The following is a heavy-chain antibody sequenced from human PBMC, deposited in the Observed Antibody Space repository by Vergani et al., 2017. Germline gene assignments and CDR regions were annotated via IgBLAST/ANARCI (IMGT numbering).Heavy chain of an antibody. Sequence: QVQLQESGPGLVKPSETLTLTCDVSDSSIMTNPYWSWIRQPPGKGLEWIGYIYYSGSTNYNPSLKSRVTISVDTSKNQFSLKLSSVTAADTAVYYCARRGSGWGLLFDPWGQGTLVTVSS. CDR1: DSSIMTNPY. J-gene: IGHJ5*02. CDR3: ARRGSGWGLLFDP. V-gene: IGHV4-59*01. CDR2: IYYSGST. D-gene: IGHD6-19*01.